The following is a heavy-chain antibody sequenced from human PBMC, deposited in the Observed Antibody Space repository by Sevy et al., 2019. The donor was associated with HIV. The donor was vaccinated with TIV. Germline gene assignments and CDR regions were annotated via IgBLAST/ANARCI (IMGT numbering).Heavy chain of an antibody. CDR1: GFTFSDYY. J-gene: IGHJ6*02. CDR2: ISSSGSTI. V-gene: IGHV3-11*01. CDR3: ARGGIAAADPTYYYYYGMDV. D-gene: IGHD6-13*01. Sequence: GGSLRLSCAASGFTFSDYYMSWIRQAPGKGLEWVSYISSSGSTIYYADSVKGRFTISRDNAKNSLYLQMNSLRAEDTAVYYSARGGIAAADPTYYYYYGMDVWGQGTTVTVSS.